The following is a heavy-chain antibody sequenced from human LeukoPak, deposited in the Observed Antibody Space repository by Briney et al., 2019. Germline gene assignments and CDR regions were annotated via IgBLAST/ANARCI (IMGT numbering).Heavy chain of an antibody. V-gene: IGHV3-7*01. D-gene: IGHD2-15*01. Sequence: GGSLRLSCAASGFTFSSYWMSWVRQAPGKGLEWVANINQDGSEEYYVDSVEGRFTISRDNAKNSLYLQMNSLRVEDTAVYFCARGGDCSGGSCYGDRYFDCWGQGTLVTVSS. J-gene: IGHJ4*02. CDR3: ARGGDCSGGSCYGDRYFDC. CDR2: INQDGSEE. CDR1: GFTFSSYW.